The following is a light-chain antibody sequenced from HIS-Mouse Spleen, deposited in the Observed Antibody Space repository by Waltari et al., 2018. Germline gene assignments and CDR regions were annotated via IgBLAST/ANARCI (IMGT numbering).Light chain of an antibody. Sequence: QSVLTQPPSASGTPGQRVTISCSGSSSNIGSKYVYWYQPLPGTAPKLPIYRNNQRPSGVPDRFSGSKSGTSASLAISGLRSEDEADYYCAAWDDSLSGPVFGGGTKLTVL. J-gene: IGLJ3*02. CDR3: AAWDDSLSGPV. V-gene: IGLV1-47*01. CDR2: RNN. CDR1: SSNIGSKY.